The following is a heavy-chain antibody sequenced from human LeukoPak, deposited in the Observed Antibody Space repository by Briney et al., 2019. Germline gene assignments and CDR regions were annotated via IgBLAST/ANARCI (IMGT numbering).Heavy chain of an antibody. J-gene: IGHJ4*02. CDR2: IKSKTDGGAT. CDR1: GFTFSNAW. D-gene: IGHD2-8*01. V-gene: IGHV3-15*07. CDR3: TTETPYLMSFGSYDY. Sequence: GGSLRLSCAASGFTFSNAWMNWVRQAPGKGLEWVGRIKSKTDGGATDYAAPVKGRFTISRDDSKNTLYLQMNSLKTEDTAVYYCTTETPYLMSFGSYDYWGQGTLVTVSS.